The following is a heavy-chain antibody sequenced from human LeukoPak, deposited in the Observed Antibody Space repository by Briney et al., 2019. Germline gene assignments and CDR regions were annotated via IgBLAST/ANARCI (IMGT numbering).Heavy chain of an antibody. CDR1: GFTFSSYG. J-gene: IGHJ4*02. Sequence: GGSLRLSCAASGFTFSSYGMSWVRQAPGKGLEWVSAISGSGGSTYYADSVKGRFTISRDNSKNTLYLQMNSLRVEDTAVYYCAKDSRSLAAAGEVDFWGQGTLVTVSS. CDR2: ISGSGGST. CDR3: AKDSRSLAAAGEVDF. V-gene: IGHV3-23*01. D-gene: IGHD6-13*01.